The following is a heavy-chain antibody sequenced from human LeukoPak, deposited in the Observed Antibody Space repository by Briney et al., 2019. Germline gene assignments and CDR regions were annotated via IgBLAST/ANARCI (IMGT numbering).Heavy chain of an antibody. V-gene: IGHV3-21*01. CDR1: GFTFSNYA. CDR3: ARRGYYDSSGYDY. Sequence: KPGGSLRLSCAASGFTFSNYAMNWVRQAPGKGLEWVSSISGSSTDIYYVDSVKGRFTISRDNAKNSLYLQINSLRAEDTAIYYCARRGYYDSSGYDYWGQGTLVTVSS. D-gene: IGHD3-22*01. CDR2: ISGSSTDI. J-gene: IGHJ4*02.